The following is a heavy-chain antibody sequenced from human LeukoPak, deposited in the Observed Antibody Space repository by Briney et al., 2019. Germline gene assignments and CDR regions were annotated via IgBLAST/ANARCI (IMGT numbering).Heavy chain of an antibody. J-gene: IGHJ6*02. D-gene: IGHD2-8*01. CDR1: GGSFSGYY. CDR3: ARYCTNGVCRYYYYYGMDV. Sequence: PSETLSLTSAVYGGSFSGYYWSWIRQPPGKGLEWIGEINHSGSTNYNPSLKSRVTISVDTSKNQFSLKLSSVTAADTAVYYCARYCTNGVCRYYYYYGMDVWGQGTTVTVSS. V-gene: IGHV4-34*01. CDR2: INHSGST.